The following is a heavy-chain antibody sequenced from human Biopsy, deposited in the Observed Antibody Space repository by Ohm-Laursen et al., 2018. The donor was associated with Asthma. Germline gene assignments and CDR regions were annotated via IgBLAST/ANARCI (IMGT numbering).Heavy chain of an antibody. J-gene: IGHJ3*01. CDR2: ISLNTGDA. CDR3: ARDALHDNSAYIGDAFDF. Sequence: VKVSCKTSGFPFTAYFIHWARQAPGQGLEWMGWISLNTGDANLAQKFRGWVTMTRDRSISTAYMELNRLRSDDTAVYYCARDALHDNSAYIGDAFDFWGQGTMVTVPS. CDR1: GFPFTAYF. V-gene: IGHV1-2*04. D-gene: IGHD3-22*01.